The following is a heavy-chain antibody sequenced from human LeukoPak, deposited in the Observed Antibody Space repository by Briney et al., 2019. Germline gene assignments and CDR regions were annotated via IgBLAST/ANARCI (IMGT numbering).Heavy chain of an antibody. CDR1: GFTFSSYA. Sequence: GGSLRLSCAASGFTFSSYAMHWVRQAPGKGLEWVAVISYDGSNKYYADSVKGRFTISRDNSKNTLYLQMNSLRLEDTAVYYCAKGAGRNYIWGTSGHRGILDDWGRGTLVTVSS. CDR3: AKGAGRNYIWGTSGHRGILDD. V-gene: IGHV3-30*04. D-gene: IGHD3-16*01. J-gene: IGHJ4*02. CDR2: ISYDGSNK.